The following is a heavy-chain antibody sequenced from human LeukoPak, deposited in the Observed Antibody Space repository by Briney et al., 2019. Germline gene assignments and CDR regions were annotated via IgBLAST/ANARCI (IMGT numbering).Heavy chain of an antibody. J-gene: IGHJ6*03. V-gene: IGHV1-69*10. CDR3: ARALALKYGDYRIYYHYYMDV. Sequence: GASVKVSCKASGVTFSDYALNWVRQAPGQGLEWMGVFIPILDTANSTQKFQGRLTITADKSTNTVYMELSSLRSEDTAVYYCARALALKYGDYRIYYHYYMDVWGKGTTVTVSS. CDR1: GVTFSDYA. D-gene: IGHD4-17*01. CDR2: FIPILDTA.